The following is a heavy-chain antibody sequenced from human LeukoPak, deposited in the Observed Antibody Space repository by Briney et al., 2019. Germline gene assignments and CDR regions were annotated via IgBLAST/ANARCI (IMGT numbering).Heavy chain of an antibody. V-gene: IGHV3-30*03. J-gene: IGHJ4*02. CDR2: ISFDGTNK. D-gene: IGHD3-3*01. CDR1: GFTFRNHG. Sequence: GRSLRLSCAASGFTFRNHGMYWVRQAPGKGLEWVAVISFDGTNKYYADSVKGRFTISRDNSKNTLDLQMNSLTTEDTAVYYCARPPSIFGVVTTDYWGQGSPVIVSS. CDR3: ARPPSIFGVVTTDY.